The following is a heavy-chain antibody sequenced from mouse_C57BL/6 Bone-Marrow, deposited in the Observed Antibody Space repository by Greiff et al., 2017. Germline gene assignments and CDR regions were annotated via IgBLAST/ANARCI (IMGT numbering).Heavy chain of an antibody. CDR3: ARVECDGISGDCYFDV. D-gene: IGHD1-1*01. J-gene: IGHJ1*01. CDR2: IYPRDGST. Sequence: QVQLQQSGPELVKPGASVKLSCKASGYTFTSYDINWVKQRPGQGLEWIGWIYPRDGSTKYNEKFKGKATLTVDTSSSTAYMELHSLTSVDSAVYVCARVECDGISGDCYFDVWGAGTTVTVSS. CDR1: GYTFTSYD. V-gene: IGHV1-85*01.